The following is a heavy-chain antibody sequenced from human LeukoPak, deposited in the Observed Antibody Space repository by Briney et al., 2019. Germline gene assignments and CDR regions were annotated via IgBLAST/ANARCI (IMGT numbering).Heavy chain of an antibody. Sequence: GGSLRLSCAASGFTFRSYAMSWVRQAPGKGLEWVSAISGSGGSTYYADSVKGRFTISRDNSKNTLYLQMNSLRAEDTAVYYCAKDPLYCSGGSCYDYWGQGTLVTVSS. D-gene: IGHD2-15*01. CDR3: AKDPLYCSGGSCYDY. V-gene: IGHV3-23*01. CDR1: GFTFRSYA. CDR2: ISGSGGST. J-gene: IGHJ4*02.